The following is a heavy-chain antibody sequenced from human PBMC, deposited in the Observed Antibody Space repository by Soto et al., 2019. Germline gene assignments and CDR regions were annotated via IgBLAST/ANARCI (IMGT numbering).Heavy chain of an antibody. CDR1: GFTFSSYS. D-gene: IGHD6-19*01. CDR2: ISSSSSYI. V-gene: IGHV3-21*01. Sequence: NPGGSLRLSCAASGFTFSSYSMNWVRQAPGKGLEWVSSISSSSSYIYYADSVKGRFTISRDNAKNSLYLQMNSLRAEDTAVYYCARDLEQWLVGYYYGMDVWGQGTTVTVSS. J-gene: IGHJ6*02. CDR3: ARDLEQWLVGYYYGMDV.